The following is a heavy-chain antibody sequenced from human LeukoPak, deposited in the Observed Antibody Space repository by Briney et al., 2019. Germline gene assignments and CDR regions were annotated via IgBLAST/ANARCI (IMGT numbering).Heavy chain of an antibody. CDR1: GGSISSSNW. CDR2: IYHSGST. V-gene: IGHV4-4*02. Sequence: SETLSLTCAVSGGSISSSNWWSWVRQPPGKGLEWIGEIYHSGSTNYNPSLKSRVTISVDKSKNQFSLKLSPVTAADTAVYYCASHHGYSYQKYYFDYWGQGTLVTVSS. J-gene: IGHJ4*02. CDR3: ASHHGYSYQKYYFDY. D-gene: IGHD5-18*01.